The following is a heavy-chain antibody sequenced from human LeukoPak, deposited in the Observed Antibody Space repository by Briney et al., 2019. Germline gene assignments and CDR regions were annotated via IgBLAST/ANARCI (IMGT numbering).Heavy chain of an antibody. J-gene: IGHJ2*01. CDR1: GGSIFSYY. CDR2: IYSNGIT. V-gene: IGHV4-4*08. Sequence: YPSETLSLTCTVSGGSIFSYYWNWIRQPPGKGLEWIGYIYSNGITNYSPSLRSRGTISIATSKNQFSLRLRSVTAADTAIYYCARRAYYDSSGYYPTSGYFDLWGRGTLVTVS. D-gene: IGHD3-22*01. CDR3: ARRAYYDSSGYYPTSGYFDL.